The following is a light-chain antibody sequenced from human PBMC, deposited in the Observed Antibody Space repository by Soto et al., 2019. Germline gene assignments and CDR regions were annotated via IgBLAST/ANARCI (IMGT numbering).Light chain of an antibody. CDR3: SSYADNNNFV. J-gene: IGLJ1*01. CDR1: SSDAGGYQY. Sequence: QSVLTQPPSASGSPGQSVTISCTGTSSDAGGYQYVSWYQQHPGKAPKLMIYEVSKRPSGVPDRFSGSKSGNTASLTVSGLQAEDEADYYCSSYADNNNFVFGTGTKVTVL. V-gene: IGLV2-8*01. CDR2: EVS.